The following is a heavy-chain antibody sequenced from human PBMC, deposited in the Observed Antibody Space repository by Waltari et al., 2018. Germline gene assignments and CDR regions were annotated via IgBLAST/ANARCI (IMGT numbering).Heavy chain of an antibody. CDR1: GGSISSYY. J-gene: IGHJ6*02. D-gene: IGHD6-13*01. Sequence: QVQLQESGPGLVKPSETLSLTCTVSGGSISSYYWGWIRQPPGKGLEWIGSIYHSGSTYYNPSLKSRVTISVDTSKNQFSLKLSSVTAADTAVYYCARHEGDGAAAGVYGMDVWGQGTTVTVSS. CDR2: IYHSGST. CDR3: ARHEGDGAAAGVYGMDV. V-gene: IGHV4-38-2*02.